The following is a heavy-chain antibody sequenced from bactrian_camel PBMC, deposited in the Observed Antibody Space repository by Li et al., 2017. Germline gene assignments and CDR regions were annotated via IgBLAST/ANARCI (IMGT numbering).Heavy chain of an antibody. J-gene: IGHJ6*01. CDR2: IDGAGVT. CDR3: AASWDVTANAALSRMVSPEFGY. CDR1: GYTYKRYC. D-gene: IGHD3*01. V-gene: IGHV3S1*01. Sequence: HVQLVESGGGSVQSGGSLRLSCAVSGYTYKRYCMGWFRQAPGKGREGVAAIDGAGVTKYADSVKGRFTISQDSIDNTLYLQMNDLTPEDSGTYRCAASWDVTANAALSRMVSPEFGYWGEGTQVTVS.